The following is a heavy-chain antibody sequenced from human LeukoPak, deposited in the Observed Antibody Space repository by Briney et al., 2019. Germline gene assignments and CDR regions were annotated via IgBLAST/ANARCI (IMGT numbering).Heavy chain of an antibody. J-gene: IGHJ3*02. V-gene: IGHV3-30*18. CDR3: AKVAVSSAGSGDAFDI. D-gene: IGHD3-22*01. CDR1: GFTFSSYG. CDR2: ISYDGSNK. Sequence: GGSLRLSCAASGFTFSSYGLHWVRQAPGKGLEWVAVISYDGSNKYYADSVMGRFTISRDSSKNTLYLQMNSLRAEDTAVYYCAKVAVSSAGSGDAFDIWGQGTMVTVSS.